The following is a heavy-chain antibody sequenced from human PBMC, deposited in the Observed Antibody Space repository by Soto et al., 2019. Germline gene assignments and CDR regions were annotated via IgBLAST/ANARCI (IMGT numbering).Heavy chain of an antibody. CDR3: VLQAAAGGYFDY. CDR2: ISYDGSNK. CDR1: WFPCSSYG. V-gene: IGHV3-30*03. Sequence: VRSRILSCAASWFPCSSYGMHWVRPAPGKGLEWVAVISYDGSNKYYADSVKGRFTISRDNSKNTLYLQMSSLRAEDTAVYYCVLQAAAGGYFDYWGQGILVTVS. J-gene: IGHJ4*02. D-gene: IGHD6-13*01.